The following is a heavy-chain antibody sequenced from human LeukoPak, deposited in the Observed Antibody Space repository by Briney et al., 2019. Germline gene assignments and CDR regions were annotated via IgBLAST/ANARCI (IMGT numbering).Heavy chain of an antibody. CDR2: IYYSGST. J-gene: IGHJ3*02. V-gene: IGHV4-59*01. D-gene: IGHD6-13*01. CDR1: GGSISSYY. CDR3: ARVRGDSSREVFEI. Sequence: SQTLSLTCTVSGGSISSYYWSWIRQPPGKGLEWIGYIYYSGSTNYNPSLKSRVTISVDTSKNQFSLKLSSVTAADTAVYYCARVRGDSSREVFEIWGQGKMATV.